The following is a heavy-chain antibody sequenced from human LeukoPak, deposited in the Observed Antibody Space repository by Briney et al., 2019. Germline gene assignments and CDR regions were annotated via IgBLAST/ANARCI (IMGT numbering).Heavy chain of an antibody. D-gene: IGHD6-13*01. V-gene: IGHV3-9*01. CDR3: AKDMAVGRAAAGTRFPYYFDY. Sequence: GGSLRLSCAASGFTFDDYAMHWVRQAPGKGLEWVSVISWNSGSIGYADSVKGRFTISRDNAKNSLYLQMNSLRAEDTALYYCAKDMAVGRAAAGTRFPYYFDYWGQGTLVTVSS. CDR2: ISWNSGSI. J-gene: IGHJ4*02. CDR1: GFTFDDYA.